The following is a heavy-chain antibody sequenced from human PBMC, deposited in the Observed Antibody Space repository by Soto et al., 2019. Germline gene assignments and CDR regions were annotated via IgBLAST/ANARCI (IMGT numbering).Heavy chain of an antibody. CDR1: GAALNSGNYY. CDR2: IYVTGAV. J-gene: IGHJ5*01. CDR3: ARGDAINWFDS. Sequence: SETLSLTCSVSGAALNSGNYYWSWIRQVPGKGLEWIGHIYVTGAVDYNPSLRDRITISQDTSERQFSLNLRLTSATAADTAVYYCARGDAINWFDSWGQGTRVTVSS. V-gene: IGHV4-31*02. D-gene: IGHD2-2*01.